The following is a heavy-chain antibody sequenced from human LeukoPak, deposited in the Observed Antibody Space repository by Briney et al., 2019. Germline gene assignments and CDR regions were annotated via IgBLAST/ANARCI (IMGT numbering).Heavy chain of an antibody. CDR3: ARVGSDYNY. CDR2: ISSSSSYI. CDR1: GFTFRSYS. Sequence: TGGSLRLSCAASGFTFRSYSMNWVRQAPGKGLEWVSSISSSSSYINYADSVKGRFTISRDNAKNSLYLQMNSLRAEDTAVYYCARVGSDYNYWGQGTRVTVSS. D-gene: IGHD3-10*01. V-gene: IGHV3-21*01. J-gene: IGHJ4*02.